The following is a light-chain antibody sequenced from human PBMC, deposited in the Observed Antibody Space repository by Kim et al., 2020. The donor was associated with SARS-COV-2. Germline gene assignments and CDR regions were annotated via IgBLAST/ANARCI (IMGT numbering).Light chain of an antibody. J-gene: IGLJ2*01. CDR1: SSDIGGYNY. V-gene: IGLV2-14*03. CDR2: SVS. Sequence: GQSIPISCTGGSSDIGGYNYVSWYQPHPGKAPKLMIYSVSNRPSGVSNRFSGSKSGYPASLTISGLQAEDEADYYCSSYTGSSSVIFGGGTQLTVL. CDR3: SSYTGSSSVI.